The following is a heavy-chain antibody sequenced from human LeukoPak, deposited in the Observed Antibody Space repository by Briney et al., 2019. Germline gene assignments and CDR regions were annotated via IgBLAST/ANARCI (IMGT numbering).Heavy chain of an antibody. CDR1: GFTFISYS. Sequence: GGSLRLSCAASGFTFISYSMNWVRQAPGKGLEWVSSISSDSSYKYSADSLKGRFTISRDNPRSSLYLQMNNLGAEDTAVYYCARESGTYIDLWGRGTVVTVSS. J-gene: IGHJ2*01. CDR3: ARESGTYIDL. V-gene: IGHV3-21*01. CDR2: ISSDSSYK.